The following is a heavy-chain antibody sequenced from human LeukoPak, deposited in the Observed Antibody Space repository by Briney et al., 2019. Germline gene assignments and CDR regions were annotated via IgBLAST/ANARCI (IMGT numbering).Heavy chain of an antibody. CDR2: ISYSGST. V-gene: IGHV4-39*01. CDR1: GGSISSTVYY. D-gene: IGHD4-11*01. J-gene: IGHJ4*02. CDR3: ARGQYSAHDY. Sequence: SETLSLTCTVSGGSISSTVYYWAWIRQPPGKGLEWIGSISYSGSTYYSPSLKSRVTISVDTSKKQFSLKLSSVTPEDTAVYYCARGQYSAHDYWGQGTLVTVSS.